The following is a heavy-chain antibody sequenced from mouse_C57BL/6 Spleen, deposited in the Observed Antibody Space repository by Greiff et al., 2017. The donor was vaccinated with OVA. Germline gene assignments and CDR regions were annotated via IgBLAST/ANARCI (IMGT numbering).Heavy chain of an antibody. CDR3: ARDYYGSSYFDY. Sequence: VQLQQPGAELVRPGSSVKLSCKASGYTFTSYWMHWVKQRPIQGLEWIGNIDPSDSETNYNQKFKDKATLTVDKSSSTAYMQLSSLTSEDSAVYYCARDYYGSSYFDYWGQGTTLTVSS. J-gene: IGHJ2*01. CDR2: IDPSDSET. V-gene: IGHV1-52*01. D-gene: IGHD1-1*01. CDR1: GYTFTSYW.